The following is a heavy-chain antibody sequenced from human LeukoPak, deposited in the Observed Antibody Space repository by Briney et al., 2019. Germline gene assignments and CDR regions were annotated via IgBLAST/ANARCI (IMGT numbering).Heavy chain of an antibody. Sequence: GGSLRLSCAASGFTFKIYSMSWVRQAPGKGLEWVSSISSSSSHMYYADSVKGRFTISRDNAKNSLYLQMNTLRAEDTAVYYCARDDTSAHFFDYWGQGTLVTVSS. CDR2: ISSSSSHM. J-gene: IGHJ4*02. D-gene: IGHD3-10*01. V-gene: IGHV3-21*01. CDR3: ARDDTSAHFFDY. CDR1: GFTFKIYS.